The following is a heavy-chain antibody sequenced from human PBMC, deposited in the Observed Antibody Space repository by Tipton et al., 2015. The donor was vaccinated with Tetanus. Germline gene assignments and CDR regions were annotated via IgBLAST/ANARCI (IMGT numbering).Heavy chain of an antibody. CDR1: GFTFDDHD. J-gene: IGHJ3*01. Sequence: SLRLSCAASGFTFDDHDMHWVRQTPGKGLEWVSGISWRNDIEADADSVKGRFTISRDNAKNSLFQQMNNLRPEDTALYYCVRRTYYHDRRRALDLWGQGTMVTVSS. V-gene: IGHV3-9*01. CDR2: ISWRNDIE. D-gene: IGHD3-3*02. CDR3: VRRTYYHDRRRALDL.